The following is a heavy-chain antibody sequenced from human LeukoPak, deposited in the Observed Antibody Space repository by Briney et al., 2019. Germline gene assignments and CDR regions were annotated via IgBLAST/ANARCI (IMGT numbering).Heavy chain of an antibody. CDR2: ISAYNGNT. Sequence: ASVKVSCKASGYTFTSYGISWARQAPGQGLEWMGWISAYNGNTNYAQKLQGRVTMTTDTSTSTAYMELSSLRSEDTAVYYCAIRGDIVVVPAAWSLDYWGQGTLVTVSS. CDR3: AIRGDIVVVPAAWSLDY. J-gene: IGHJ4*02. V-gene: IGHV1-18*01. CDR1: GYTFTSYG. D-gene: IGHD2-2*01.